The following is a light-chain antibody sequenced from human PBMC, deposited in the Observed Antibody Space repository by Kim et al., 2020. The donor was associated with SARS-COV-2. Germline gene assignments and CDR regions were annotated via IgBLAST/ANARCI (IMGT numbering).Light chain of an antibody. CDR2: GAS. J-gene: IGKJ1*01. Sequence: SPGKRATRSCRASQSVSSSYLAWYQQKPGQAPRLLIYGASSRATGIPDRFSGSGSGTDFTLTISRLEPEDFAVYYCQQYGSSPLTFGQGTKVDIK. CDR3: QQYGSSPLT. CDR1: QSVSSSY. V-gene: IGKV3-20*01.